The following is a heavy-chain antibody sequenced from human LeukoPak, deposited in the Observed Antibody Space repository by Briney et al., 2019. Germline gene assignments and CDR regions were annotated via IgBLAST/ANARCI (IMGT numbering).Heavy chain of an antibody. V-gene: IGHV1-18*01. CDR1: GYTFSSYG. J-gene: IGHJ3*02. D-gene: IGHD3-22*01. CDR2: IGTYYGNT. CDR3: ARTRYDSSGYFISSGAFDI. Sequence: ASVKVSCKASGYTFSSYGISWVGQARGQRGEGMGWIGTYYGNTNYAQKLQSRVTMTTDTSTSTAYMELRSLRSDDTPVYYCARTRYDSSGYFISSGAFDIWGQGTMVTVSS.